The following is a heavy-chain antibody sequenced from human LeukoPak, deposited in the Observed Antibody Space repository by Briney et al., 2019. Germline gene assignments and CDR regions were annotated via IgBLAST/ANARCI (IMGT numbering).Heavy chain of an antibody. V-gene: IGHV4-59*12. D-gene: IGHD1-26*01. CDR2: THYSGST. J-gene: IGHJ4*02. CDR3: ARVDIVGATRYFDY. Sequence: SETLSLTCTVSGGSISSYYWSWIRQPPGKGLEWIGYTHYSGSTNYNPSLKSRVTVSVDTSKNQFSLKLSSVTAADTAVYYCARVDIVGATRYFDYWGQGTLVTVSS. CDR1: GGSISSYY.